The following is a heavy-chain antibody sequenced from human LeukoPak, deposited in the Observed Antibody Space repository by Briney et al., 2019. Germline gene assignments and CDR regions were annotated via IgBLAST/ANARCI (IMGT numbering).Heavy chain of an antibody. V-gene: IGHV3-30*02. CDR1: GFIFTDFG. CDR3: AKDTSYYDILTGPTGY. CDR2: ISLDGSEK. J-gene: IGHJ4*02. D-gene: IGHD3-9*01. Sequence: GGSLRLSCAASGFIFTDFGMHWVRQAPGEGLEWVAFISLDGSEKFFADSVKGRFTLSRDTSKNTLYLQMNSLRAEDTAVYYCAKDTSYYDILTGPTGYWGQGTLVTVSS.